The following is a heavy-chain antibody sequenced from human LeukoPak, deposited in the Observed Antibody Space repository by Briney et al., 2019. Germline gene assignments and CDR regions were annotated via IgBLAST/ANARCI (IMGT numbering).Heavy chain of an antibody. V-gene: IGHV4-39*01. J-gene: IGHJ5*02. CDR1: GFTFSSYA. CDR2: IYYSGST. Sequence: GSLRLSCAASGFTFSSYAMSWVRQPPGKGLEWIGSIYYSGSTYYNLSLKSRVTISVDTSKIQFSLKLNSVTAADTAVYYCARHRDCSPSSCYTSWFDPWGQGTLVTVSS. CDR3: ARHRDCSPSSCYTSWFDP. D-gene: IGHD2-2*02.